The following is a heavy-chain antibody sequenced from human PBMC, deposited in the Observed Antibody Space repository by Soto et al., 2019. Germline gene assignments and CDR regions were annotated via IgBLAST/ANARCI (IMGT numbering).Heavy chain of an antibody. V-gene: IGHV4-39*01. CDR1: GGSISSSSYY. CDR3: ARTIGFDYDFWSGYSINFDY. J-gene: IGHJ4*02. Sequence: ETLSLTCTVSGGSISSSSYYWGWIRQPPGKGLEWIGSIYYSGSTYYNPSPKSRVTISVDTSKNQFSLKLSSVTAADTAVYYCARTIGFDYDFWSGYSINFDYWGQGTLVTVSS. D-gene: IGHD3-3*01. CDR2: IYYSGST.